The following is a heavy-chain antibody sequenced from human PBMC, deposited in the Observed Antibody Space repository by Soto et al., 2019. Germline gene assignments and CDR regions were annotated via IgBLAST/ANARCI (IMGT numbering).Heavy chain of an antibody. CDR3: ARDIVGAGGVDL. Sequence: VQLVESGGGLVKPGGSLRLSCAASGLTFSSYSMTWVRQAPGNGLEWVSSISTSSSSIYYADSVKGRFTISRDNAKNSLFLQMNSLRVEDTAVYYCARDIVGAGGVDLWGRGTLVTVSS. J-gene: IGHJ2*01. CDR2: ISTSSSSI. V-gene: IGHV3-21*02. CDR1: GLTFSSYS. D-gene: IGHD1-26*01.